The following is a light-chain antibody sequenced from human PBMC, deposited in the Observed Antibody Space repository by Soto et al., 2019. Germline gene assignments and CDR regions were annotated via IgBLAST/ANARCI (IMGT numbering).Light chain of an antibody. CDR3: SSYTSSRAYV. CDR2: EFS. V-gene: IGLV2-14*01. CDR1: SSDVGGYNY. J-gene: IGLJ1*01. Sequence: QSVLTQPDSVSGSPGQSITISCTGTSSDVGGYNYVSWYQQPSGTAPKLMLYEFSNRPSGVSYRFSGSKSGNTASLTISGLQDEDEGDYYCSSYTSSRAYVFGIATMVTVL.